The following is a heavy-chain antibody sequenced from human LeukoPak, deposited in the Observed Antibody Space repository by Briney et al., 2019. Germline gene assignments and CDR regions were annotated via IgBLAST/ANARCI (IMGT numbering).Heavy chain of an antibody. J-gene: IGHJ2*01. CDR1: GFTFSSYA. V-gene: IGHV3-23*01. D-gene: IGHD6-19*01. CDR3: AKAFGGSGWSDSYL. CDR2: ISGSGGST. Sequence: PGGSLRLSCAASGFTFSSYAMSWVRQAPGKGLEWVSAISGSGGSTYYADSVKGRFTISRDNSKNTLYLQMNSLRAEDTAVYYCAKAFGGSGWSDSYLWGRGTLVTVSS.